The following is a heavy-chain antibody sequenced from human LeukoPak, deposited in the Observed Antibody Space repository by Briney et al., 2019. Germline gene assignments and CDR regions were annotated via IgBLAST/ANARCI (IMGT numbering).Heavy chain of an antibody. Sequence: SETLSLTCSVSGGSISSYYWNWIRQPPGKGLEWIGYIYYSGSTNYNPSLKSRVTISVDTSKNQFSLKLTSVTAADTAVYYCARDLPVDYWGQGTLVTVSS. CDR3: ARDLPVDY. CDR1: GGSISSYY. J-gene: IGHJ4*02. V-gene: IGHV4-59*01. CDR2: IYYSGST.